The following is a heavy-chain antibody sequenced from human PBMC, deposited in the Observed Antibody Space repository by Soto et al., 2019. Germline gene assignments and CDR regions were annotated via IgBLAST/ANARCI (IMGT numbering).Heavy chain of an antibody. J-gene: IGHJ5*01. CDR1: VYAIISCSD. CDR2: IYHFLTT. D-gene: IGHD6-19*01. CDR3: ARAHVMVVAGSKFDS. V-gene: IGHV4-38-2*02. Sequence: SDTLSLTCTVSVYAIISCSDCVWIRHPRGKGPEWIASIYHFLTTFYNPSLKILITISVDTSHNQFSLNLRSVTAADTAVYYCARAHVMVVAGSKFDSWGPGTLVTVSS.